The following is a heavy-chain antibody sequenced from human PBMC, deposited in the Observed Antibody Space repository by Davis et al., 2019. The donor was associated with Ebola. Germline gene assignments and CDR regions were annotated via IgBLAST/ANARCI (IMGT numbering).Heavy chain of an antibody. V-gene: IGHV4-34*01. D-gene: IGHD3-10*01. CDR3: ARHSVLWFGELLYHITTNFDY. CDR2: IYHSVTT. CDR1: GGSFSDYF. J-gene: IGHJ4*02. Sequence: SETLSLTCAVYGGSFSDYFWTWIRQPPGKGLEWIGEIYHSVTTNYNPSLKSRVSISLDTSKNQFSLMLSSVTAADTAVYYCARHSVLWFGELLYHITTNFDYWGQGTLVTVSS.